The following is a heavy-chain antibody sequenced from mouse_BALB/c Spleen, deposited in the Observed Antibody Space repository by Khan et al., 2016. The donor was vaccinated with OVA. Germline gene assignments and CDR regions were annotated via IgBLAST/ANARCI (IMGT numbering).Heavy chain of an antibody. J-gene: IGHJ4*01. CDR2: IAPGSGST. CDR3: ARENCSGSSCYAMDY. CDR1: GYTFTSYW. V-gene: IGHV1S41*01. D-gene: IGHD1-1*01. Sequence: DLVKPGASVKLSCKASGYTFTSYWINWIKQRPGQGLEWIGRIAPGSGSTDYNEMFKGKATLTVDTSSSTVYIQLSSLSSEDSAVYFWARENCSGSSCYAMDYWGEGTSVTVSS.